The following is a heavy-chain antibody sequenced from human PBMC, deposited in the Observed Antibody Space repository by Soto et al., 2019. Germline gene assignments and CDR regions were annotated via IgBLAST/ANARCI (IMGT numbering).Heavy chain of an antibody. V-gene: IGHV4-31*03. CDR1: GGSISSGGYY. Sequence: QVQLQESGPGLVKPSQTLSLTCTVSGGSISSGGYYWSWIRQHPGKGLEWIGYIYYSGSTYYNPSPXSXRTISGDTSKNQVSPELGSVTGADTAVVYWAGEPLTWGQGTLVTVSS. CDR2: IYYSGST. J-gene: IGHJ4*02. CDR3: AGEPLT.